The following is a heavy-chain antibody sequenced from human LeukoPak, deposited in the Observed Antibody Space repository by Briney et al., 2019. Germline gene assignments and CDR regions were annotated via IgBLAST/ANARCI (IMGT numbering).Heavy chain of an antibody. CDR2: IYHSGST. CDR3: ARVAAAVDYHYMDV. D-gene: IGHD6-13*01. Sequence: SETLSLTCTVSGYSISSGYYWGWIRQPPGKGLEWIGSIYHSGSTYYNPSLKSRVTISVDTSKNQFSLKLSSVTAADTAVYYCARVAAAVDYHYMDVWGKGTTVTVSS. V-gene: IGHV4-38-2*02. CDR1: GYSISSGYY. J-gene: IGHJ6*03.